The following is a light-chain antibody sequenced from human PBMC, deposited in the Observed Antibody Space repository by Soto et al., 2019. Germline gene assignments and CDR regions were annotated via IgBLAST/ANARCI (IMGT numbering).Light chain of an antibody. Sequence: QSALTQPASVSGSPGQSITISCTGTSSDVGGYNYVSWYQQHPGKAPKLMIYDVRNRPSGVSNRFSGSKSGNTASLTISGLQAEDEADYYCSSYTSSSSVFGGGTKLPS. CDR3: SSYTSSSSV. CDR1: SSDVGGYNY. CDR2: DVR. V-gene: IGLV2-14*01. J-gene: IGLJ2*01.